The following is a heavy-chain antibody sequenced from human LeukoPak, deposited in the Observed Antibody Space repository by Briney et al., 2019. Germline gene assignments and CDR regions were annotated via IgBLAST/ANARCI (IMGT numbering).Heavy chain of an antibody. V-gene: IGHV1-46*01. J-gene: IGHJ6*02. CDR3: AREREVARQYIYYYNGMDV. D-gene: IGHD5-12*01. CDR1: GYTFTSYY. Sequence: VASVKVSCKASGYTFTSYYMHWVRQAPGQGLEWMGIINPSGGSTSYAQKFQGRVTMTRDTSTSTVYMEMSSLRSEDTAVYYCAREREVARQYIYYYNGMDVWGQGTTVTVSS. CDR2: INPSGGST.